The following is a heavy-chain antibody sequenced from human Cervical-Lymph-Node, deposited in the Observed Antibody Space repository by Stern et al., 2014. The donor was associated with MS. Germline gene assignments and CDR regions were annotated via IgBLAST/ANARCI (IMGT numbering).Heavy chain of an antibody. CDR3: ARDWDDGSYY. CDR2: ITNTSKYK. Sequence: VQLVQSGGGLVKPGGSLRLSCAASGFTFRRYSIHWVRQAPGKGLEWVSSITNTSKYKSYADSVRGRFTISTDNAQNSLYLQMNSLRPEDTAVYYCARDWDDGSYYWGQGTLVTVSS. J-gene: IGHJ4*02. D-gene: IGHD2-15*01. CDR1: GFTFRRYS. V-gene: IGHV3-21*01.